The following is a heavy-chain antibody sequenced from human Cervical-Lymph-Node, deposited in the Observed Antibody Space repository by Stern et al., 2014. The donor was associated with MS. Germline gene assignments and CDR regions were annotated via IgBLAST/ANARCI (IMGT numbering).Heavy chain of an antibody. D-gene: IGHD3-10*01. CDR3: ARDLTMGTSD. CDR2: IIPLIWTA. V-gene: IGHV1-69*01. J-gene: IGHJ4*02. Sequence: QVQLVQSGSEVKKPGASVKVSCKASGGTFSTSDLNWVRQAPGEGLEWMGGIIPLIWTAKFAPKFQGRVTINADGSTSTVYMELSNLGSDDTAIYYCARDLTMGTSDWGQGTLVTVSS. CDR1: GGTFSTSD.